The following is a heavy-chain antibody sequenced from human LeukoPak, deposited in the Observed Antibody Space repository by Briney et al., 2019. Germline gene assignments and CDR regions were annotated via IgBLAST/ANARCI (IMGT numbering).Heavy chain of an antibody. D-gene: IGHD6-19*01. V-gene: IGHV5-51*01. Sequence: LGESLKISCKGSGYSFTSYWIGWVRQMPGKGLEWMGIIYPGDSDTRYSPSFQGQVTISADKSISTAYLQWSSLKASDTAMYYCARHLSIAVVADRRFDSWGQGTLVTVSS. CDR3: ARHLSIAVVADRRFDS. J-gene: IGHJ4*02. CDR1: GYSFTSYW. CDR2: IYPGDSDT.